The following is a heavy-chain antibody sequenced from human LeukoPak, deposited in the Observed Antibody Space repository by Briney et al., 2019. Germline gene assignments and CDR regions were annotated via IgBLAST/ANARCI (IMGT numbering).Heavy chain of an antibody. V-gene: IGHV3-23*01. CDR2: ITGSGTNR. CDR3: VIWGDYDVLTGYYVPDY. D-gene: IGHD3-9*01. J-gene: IGHJ4*02. Sequence: GGSLRLSCVASRFTFSNYAMSWVRQAPGKGLEWVSAITGSGTNRYYADSLKGRFTTSRDNSKNKVFLQMNSLRHEDTAIYYCVIWGDYDVLTGYYVPDYWGQGTLVTVAS. CDR1: RFTFSNYA.